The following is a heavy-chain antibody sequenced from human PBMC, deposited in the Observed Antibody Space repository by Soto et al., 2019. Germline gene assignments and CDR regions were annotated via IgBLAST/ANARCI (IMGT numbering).Heavy chain of an antibody. CDR3: ARQVDTAMVDY. CDR2: TYYSEST. V-gene: IGHV4-61*01. Sequence: QVQLQESGPGLVKPSETLSLTCTVSGGSVSSGSYYRRWIRQPPGKGLEWIGYTYYSESTNYNPSLNSRVTISVDTSKNQFSLKPSAVTAADTAVYYCARQVDTAMVDYWGQGTLVTVSS. D-gene: IGHD5-18*01. J-gene: IGHJ4*02. CDR1: GGSVSSGSYY.